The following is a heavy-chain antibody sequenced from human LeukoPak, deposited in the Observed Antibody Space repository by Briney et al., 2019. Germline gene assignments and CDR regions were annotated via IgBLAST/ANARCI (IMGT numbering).Heavy chain of an antibody. V-gene: IGHV3-66*01. CDR1: GFTVSSSH. CDR2: LYSGGST. CDR3: ARAATKRCFDF. J-gene: IGHJ4*02. Sequence: PGGSLRLSCTASGFTVSSSHMTWVRQAPGKGLEWISSLYSGGSTYYAGSVTGRFTVSRDKSKNTLYLEMNGLRAEDTGVYFCARAATKRCFDFWGQGALVTVSS. D-gene: IGHD4-17*01.